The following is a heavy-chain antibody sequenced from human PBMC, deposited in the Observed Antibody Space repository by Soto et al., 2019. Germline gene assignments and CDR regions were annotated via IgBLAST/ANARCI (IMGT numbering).Heavy chain of an antibody. J-gene: IGHJ5*02. CDR1: DDSITSYY. CDR2: AFYTGGT. CDR3: ARDRGYRGYESNWFDP. D-gene: IGHD5-12*01. Sequence: PSETLSLTXTVSDDSITSYYWSWIRQPPGKGLEWIGYAFYTGGTNYNPSLKSRVAISVDASKKQISLKLSSVTAADTAVYYCARDRGYRGYESNWFDPWGQGALVTVSS. V-gene: IGHV4-59*01.